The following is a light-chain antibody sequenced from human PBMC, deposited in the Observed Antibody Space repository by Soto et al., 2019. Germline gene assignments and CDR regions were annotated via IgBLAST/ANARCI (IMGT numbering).Light chain of an antibody. CDR3: QKYGSSTRT. CDR2: GDS. V-gene: IGKV3-20*01. Sequence: VLTQSPGTLSFSPGESATLSCRGSQNVDTNYLAWYQFKPGQAPRIIIFGDSGRATGIPDRLSGSGSETDLTLTIARLEPEDFAVYYCQKYGSSTRTCGQGTRLEIK. J-gene: IGKJ5*01. CDR1: QNVDTNY.